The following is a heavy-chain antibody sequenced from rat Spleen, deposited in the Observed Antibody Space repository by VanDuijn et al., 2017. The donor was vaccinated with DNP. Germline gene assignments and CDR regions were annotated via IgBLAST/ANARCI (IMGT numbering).Heavy chain of an antibody. CDR2: INTDGGST. CDR3: AGRPPPTRGPFDY. D-gene: IGHD1-4*01. V-gene: IGHV5S14*01. CDR1: GFTFSNYG. J-gene: IGHJ2*01. Sequence: EVQLVESGGGLVQPGRSLKLSCAASGFTFSNYGMAWVRQTPTKGLEWVASINTDGGSTYYPDSVRGRFTISRDNAKSTLYLQVDSLRSEDTATYYCAGRPPPTRGPFDYWGQGVLVTVSS.